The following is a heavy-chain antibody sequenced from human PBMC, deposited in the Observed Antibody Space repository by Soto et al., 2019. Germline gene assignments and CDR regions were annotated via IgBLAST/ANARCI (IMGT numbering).Heavy chain of an antibody. CDR2: INHSGST. J-gene: IGHJ6*02. Sequence: SETLSLTCAVYGGSFSGYYWSWIRQPPGKGLEWIGEINHSGSTNYNPSLKSRVTISVDTSKNQFSLKLSSVTAADTAVYYCARGRRAILTGYYLLYYGMDVWGQGTTVTVSS. V-gene: IGHV4-34*01. CDR1: GGSFSGYY. D-gene: IGHD3-9*01. CDR3: ARGRRAILTGYYLLYYGMDV.